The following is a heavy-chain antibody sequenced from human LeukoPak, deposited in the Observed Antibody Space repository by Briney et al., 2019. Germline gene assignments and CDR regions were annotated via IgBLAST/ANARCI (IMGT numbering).Heavy chain of an antibody. CDR2: IYYSGST. CDR3: VRDRNSSSLPRINDAFDI. J-gene: IGHJ3*02. CDR1: GGSISGSSYY. Sequence: PSETLSLTCTVSGGSISGSSYYWGWIRQPPGKGLEWIGSIYYSGSTYYNPSLKSRVTISVDTSKNQFSLKLSSVTAADTAVYYCVRDRNSSSLPRINDAFDIWGQGTMVTVSS. V-gene: IGHV4-39*07. D-gene: IGHD6-6*01.